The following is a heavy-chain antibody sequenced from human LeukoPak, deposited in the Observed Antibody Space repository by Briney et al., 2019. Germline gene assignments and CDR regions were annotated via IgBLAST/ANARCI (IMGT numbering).Heavy chain of an antibody. J-gene: IGHJ2*01. CDR3: ASLYSSSDWYFDL. CDR1: GFTFSGYW. Sequence: GGSLRLSCAASGFTFSGYWMSWVRQAPGKGLEWVANIKQDGSEKYYVDSVKGRFTISRDNAKNSLYLQMNSLRAEDTAVYYCASLYSSSDWYFDLWGRGTLVTVSS. D-gene: IGHD6-6*01. CDR2: IKQDGSEK. V-gene: IGHV3-7*01.